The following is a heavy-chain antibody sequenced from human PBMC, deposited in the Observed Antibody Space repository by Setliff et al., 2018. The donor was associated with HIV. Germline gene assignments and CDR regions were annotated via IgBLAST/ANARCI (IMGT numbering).Heavy chain of an antibody. CDR3: AKHLSPGSGWYSKARGMDV. Sequence: GESLKISCKASGYSITTYWIAWVRQMPGKGLEWMGIIYPADSDTKYSPSFQGQVTMSVDKSISTAYLQWSSLKASDTAMYYCAKHLSPGSGWYSKARGMDVWGQGTTVTVSS. V-gene: IGHV5-51*01. D-gene: IGHD6-19*01. J-gene: IGHJ6*02. CDR2: IYPADSDT. CDR1: GYSITTYW.